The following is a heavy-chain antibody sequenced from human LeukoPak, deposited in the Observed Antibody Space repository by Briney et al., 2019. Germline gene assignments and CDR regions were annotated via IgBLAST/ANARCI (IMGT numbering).Heavy chain of an antibody. V-gene: IGHV3-7*03. CDR1: GFTFSSYW. D-gene: IGHD1-7*01. CDR3: ARVKTTSSLALDY. J-gene: IGHJ4*02. Sequence: GGSLRLSCAASGFTFSSYWMSWVRQAPGKGLEWVANIKQDGSEKYYVDSVKGRFTISRDNAKNSLYLQMNSLRAEDTAVYYCARVKTTSSLALDYWGQGTLVTVSS. CDR2: IKQDGSEK.